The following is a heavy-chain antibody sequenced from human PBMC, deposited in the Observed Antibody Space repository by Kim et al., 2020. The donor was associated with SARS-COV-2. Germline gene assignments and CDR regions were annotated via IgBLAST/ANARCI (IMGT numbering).Heavy chain of an antibody. D-gene: IGHD6-13*01. CDR1: GFTFSSYA. CDR3: AQNIYPSSWGIFDY. V-gene: IGHV3-23*01. Sequence: GGSLRLSCAASGFTFSSYAMSWVRQAPGKGLEWVAVIGGSGGSTYYADSVKGRFTISRDDFENTLYLQMSSLRTEDTAIYYCAQNIYPSSWGIFDYWGQG. CDR2: IGGSGGST. J-gene: IGHJ4*02.